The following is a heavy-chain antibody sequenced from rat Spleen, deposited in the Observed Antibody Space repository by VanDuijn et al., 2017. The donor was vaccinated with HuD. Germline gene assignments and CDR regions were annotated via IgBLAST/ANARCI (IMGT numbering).Heavy chain of an antibody. D-gene: IGHD1-6*01. V-gene: IGHV5S10*01. CDR2: IIYDGSRT. CDR3: VTLRHVYYGLLIPGFAY. J-gene: IGHJ3*01. CDR1: GFTFSDYA. Sequence: EVQLVESGGGLVQPGNSLTLSCEVSGFTFSDYAMAWVRQSPKKGLEWVATIIYDGSRTHYRDSVKGRFTTSRDNAKSTLYLQMDSLRSEDTATYYCVTLRHVYYGLLIPGFAYWGQGTLVTVSS.